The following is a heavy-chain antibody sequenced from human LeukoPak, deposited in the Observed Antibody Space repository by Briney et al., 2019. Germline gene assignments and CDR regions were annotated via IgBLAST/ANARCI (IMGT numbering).Heavy chain of an antibody. J-gene: IGHJ4*02. CDR2: ISGSSNTI. V-gene: IGHV3-48*01. CDR3: ARAYYSDITDYPYIGY. CDR1: GFTFSSYS. Sequence: GGSLGLSCAASGFTFSSYSMNWVRQAPGRGLVWVSYISGSSNTIYYADSVKGRFTISRDNSKNTLYLQMNSLRAEDTAVYYCARAYYSDITDYPYIGYWGQGVLVTVSS. D-gene: IGHD3-22*01.